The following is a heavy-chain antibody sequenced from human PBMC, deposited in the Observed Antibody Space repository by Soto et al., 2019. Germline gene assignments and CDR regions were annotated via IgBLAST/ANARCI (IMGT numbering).Heavy chain of an antibody. CDR3: ASYYYDSSGYSSAYYGMDV. V-gene: IGHV5-51*01. J-gene: IGHJ6*02. Sequence: GESLKLSCKGSGYSFTSYWIGWVRQLPGKGLEWMGIIYPGDSDTRYSPSFQGQVTILADKSISTAYLQWSSLKASDTAMYYCASYYYDSSGYSSAYYGMDVWGQGTTVTVSS. CDR2: IYPGDSDT. CDR1: GYSFTSYW. D-gene: IGHD3-22*01.